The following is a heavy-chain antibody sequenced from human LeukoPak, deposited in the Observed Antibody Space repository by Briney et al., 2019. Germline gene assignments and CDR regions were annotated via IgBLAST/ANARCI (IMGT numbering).Heavy chain of an antibody. CDR3: ARRFRFLEWLSRFDP. CDR1: GGSFSGYY. J-gene: IGHJ5*02. D-gene: IGHD3-3*01. Sequence: PSETLSLTXAVYGGSFSGYYWSWICQPPGKGLEWIGEINHSGSTNYNPSLKSRVTISVDTSKNQFSLKLSSVTAADTAVYYCARRFRFLEWLSRFDPWGQGTLVTVSS. CDR2: INHSGST. V-gene: IGHV4-34*01.